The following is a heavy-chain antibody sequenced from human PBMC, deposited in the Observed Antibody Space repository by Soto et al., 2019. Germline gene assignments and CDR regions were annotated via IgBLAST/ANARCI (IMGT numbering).Heavy chain of an antibody. Sequence: SETLSLTCTVSGGSISSGSYYWGWIRQPPGKGLEWIGSIYYSGSTYYNPSLKSRVTISLDTSRNQFSLKLSSVTAADTAVYYCARESAGSGKNNWFDPWGQGTLVTVSS. CDR2: IYYSGST. CDR3: ARESAGSGKNNWFDP. V-gene: IGHV4-39*07. J-gene: IGHJ5*02. D-gene: IGHD3-10*01. CDR1: GGSISSGSYY.